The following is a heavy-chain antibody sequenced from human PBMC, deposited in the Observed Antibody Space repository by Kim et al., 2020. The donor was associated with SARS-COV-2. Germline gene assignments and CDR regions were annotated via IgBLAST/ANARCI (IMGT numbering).Heavy chain of an antibody. V-gene: IGHV4-34*01. Sequence: SETLSLTCAVYGGSFSGYYWSWIRQPPGKGLEWIGEINHSGSTNYNPSLKSRVTISVDTSKNQFSLKLSSVTAADTAVYYCARGGVGARRFDFWGQGTLVPVSS. D-gene: IGHD1-26*01. CDR2: INHSGST. CDR1: GGSFSGYY. J-gene: IGHJ4*02. CDR3: ARGGVGARRFDF.